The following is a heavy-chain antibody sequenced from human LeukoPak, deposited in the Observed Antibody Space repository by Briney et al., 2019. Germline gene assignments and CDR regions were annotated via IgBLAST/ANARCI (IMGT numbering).Heavy chain of an antibody. J-gene: IGHJ4*02. V-gene: IGHV4-39*01. CDR3: ARHTSMVRGVMKYYFDY. CDR2: IYYSGST. Sequence: SETLSLTCTVSGGSISSSSYYWVWMRQPPGKGLEWIGSIYYSGSTYYNPSLKSRVTISVDTSKNPFSLRLNSVTAADTAVYYCARHTSMVRGVMKYYFDYWGQGTLATVSS. CDR1: GGSISSSSYY. D-gene: IGHD3-10*01.